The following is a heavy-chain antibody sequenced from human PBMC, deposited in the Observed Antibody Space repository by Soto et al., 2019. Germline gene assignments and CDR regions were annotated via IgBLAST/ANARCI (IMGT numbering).Heavy chain of an antibody. J-gene: IGHJ6*02. D-gene: IGHD1-20*01. Sequence: QVQLVESGGGVVQPGRSLRLSCAASGFTFSSYAMHWVRQAPGKGLEWVAVISYDGSNKYYADSVKGRFTISRDNSKNTLYLQMNSLRAEDTAVYYCARATNSWNYEGMYVWCQGTTVTVSS. CDR1: GFTFSSYA. V-gene: IGHV3-30-3*01. CDR3: ARATNSWNYEGMYV. CDR2: ISYDGSNK.